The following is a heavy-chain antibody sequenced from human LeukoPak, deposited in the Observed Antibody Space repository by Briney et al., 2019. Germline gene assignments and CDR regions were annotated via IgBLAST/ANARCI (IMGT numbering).Heavy chain of an antibody. V-gene: IGHV4-39*07. CDR2: IYYSGST. Sequence: PSETLSLTCTVSGGSISSSSYYWGWIRQPPGKGLEWIGSIYYSGSTYYNPSLKSRVTISVDTSKNQFSLKLSSVTAADTAVYYCARVWVGATFDYWGQGTLVTVSS. J-gene: IGHJ4*02. CDR3: ARVWVGATFDY. D-gene: IGHD1-26*01. CDR1: GGSISSSSYY.